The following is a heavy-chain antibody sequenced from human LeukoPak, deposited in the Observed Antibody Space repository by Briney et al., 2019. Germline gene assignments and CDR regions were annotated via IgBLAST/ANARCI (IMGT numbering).Heavy chain of an antibody. CDR1: GGSISSYY. V-gene: IGHV4-59*01. D-gene: IGHD1-1*01. Sequence: SETLSLTCTVSGGSISSYYWSWIRQPPGKGLEWIGYIYYSGSTNYSPSLKSRVTISVDTSKNQFSLKLSSVTAADTAVYYCARAVEGTGPGDYWGQGTLVTVSS. J-gene: IGHJ4*02. CDR3: ARAVEGTGPGDY. CDR2: IYYSGST.